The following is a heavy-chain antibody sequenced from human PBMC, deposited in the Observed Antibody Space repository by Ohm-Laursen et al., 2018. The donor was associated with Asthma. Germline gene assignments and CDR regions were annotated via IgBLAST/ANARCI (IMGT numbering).Heavy chain of an antibody. CDR1: GFTFNSYG. CDR2: ISFDGSNK. V-gene: IGHV3-30*18. J-gene: IGHJ1*01. D-gene: IGHD6-13*01. CDR3: AKDVLGFVAAAQD. Sequence: SLRLSCTASGFTFNSYGIHWVRQAPGKGLEWVAVISFDGSNKYYADSVKGRFTISRDNSKNTLYLQMNSLRAEDTAIYYCAKDVLGFVAAAQDWGQGTQVTVSS.